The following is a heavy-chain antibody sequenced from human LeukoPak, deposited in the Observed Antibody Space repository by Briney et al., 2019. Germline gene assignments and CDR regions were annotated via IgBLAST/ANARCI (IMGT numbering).Heavy chain of an antibody. CDR2: IIPIFGTA. J-gene: IGHJ4*02. D-gene: IGHD3-22*01. CDR1: GGTFISYA. Sequence: SVKVSCKASGGTFISYAISWVRQAPGQGLEWMGGIIPIFGTANYAQKFQGRVTITADESTSTAYMELSSLRSEDTAVYYCARDSSGYYSAGFDYWGQGTLVTVSS. CDR3: ARDSSGYYSAGFDY. V-gene: IGHV1-69*13.